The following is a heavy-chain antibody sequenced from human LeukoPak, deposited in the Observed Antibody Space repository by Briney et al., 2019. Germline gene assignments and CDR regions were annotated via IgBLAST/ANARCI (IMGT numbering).Heavy chain of an antibody. Sequence: GGSLRLSCAASGFTVSSNYMSWVRQAPGKGLEWVSVIYSGGSTYYADSVKGRFTISRDKSKNTLYLQMNSLRAEDTAVYYCARGAVTGHDAFDIWGQGTMVTVSS. CDR1: GFTVSSNY. D-gene: IGHD6-19*01. CDR3: ARGAVTGHDAFDI. J-gene: IGHJ3*02. CDR2: IYSGGST. V-gene: IGHV3-53*01.